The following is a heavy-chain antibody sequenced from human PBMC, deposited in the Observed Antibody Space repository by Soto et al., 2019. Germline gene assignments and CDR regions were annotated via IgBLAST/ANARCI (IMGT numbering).Heavy chain of an antibody. D-gene: IGHD2-15*01. CDR1: GGSISSGGYY. Sequence: QVQLQESGPGLVKPSQTLSLTCTVSGGSISSGGYYWSWIRQHPGKGLEWIGYIYYSGSTYYNPSLKSRVTXXVXTXXTQFPLKLSPVTAADTAVYYCAALPRDRLGDPEDYWGQGTLVTVSS. CDR3: AALPRDRLGDPEDY. CDR2: IYYSGST. J-gene: IGHJ4*02. V-gene: IGHV4-31*03.